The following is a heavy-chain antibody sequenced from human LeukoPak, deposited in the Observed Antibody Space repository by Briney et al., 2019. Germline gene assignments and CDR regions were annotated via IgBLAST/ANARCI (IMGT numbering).Heavy chain of an antibody. D-gene: IGHD6-19*01. V-gene: IGHV4-39*07. CDR3: ARVPIAVALYFDY. J-gene: IGHJ4*02. CDR1: GGSISSSSYY. CDR2: IYYSGST. Sequence: PSETLSLTCTVSGGSISSSSYYWGWIRQPPGKGLEWIGSIYYSGSTYYNPSLKSRVTISVDTSKNQFSLKLSSVTAADTAVYYCARVPIAVALYFDYWGQGTLVTVSS.